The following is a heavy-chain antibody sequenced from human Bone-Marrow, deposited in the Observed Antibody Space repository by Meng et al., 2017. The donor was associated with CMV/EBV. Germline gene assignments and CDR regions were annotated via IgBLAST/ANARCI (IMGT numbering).Heavy chain of an antibody. CDR1: GFTVSTNY. CDR3: ARDNGVGANLDY. Sequence: GGSLRLSCSASGFTVSTNYMSWVRQTPGKGLEWVTALYSGGSTYYADSVKGRFTISRDNSKNILYLQIDSLRADDTAVYYCARDNGVGANLDYWGQGKLVNVDS. CDR2: LYSGGST. V-gene: IGHV3-53*01. J-gene: IGHJ4*02. D-gene: IGHD1-26*01.